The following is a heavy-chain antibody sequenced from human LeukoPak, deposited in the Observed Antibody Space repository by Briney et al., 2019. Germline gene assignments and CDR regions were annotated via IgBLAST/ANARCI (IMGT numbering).Heavy chain of an antibody. D-gene: IGHD5/OR15-5a*01. CDR2: FYYTGST. CDR3: ASGQFLVSNDY. Sequence: PSETLSLTCTVSGGSVSGGSYYWSWIRQPPGKGLEWIGYFYYTGSTNYNPSLKRRVTISVDTSKNQFSLRLSSVTAADTAVYYCASGQFLVSNDYWGQGILVTVSS. J-gene: IGHJ4*02. V-gene: IGHV4-61*01. CDR1: GGSVSGGSYY.